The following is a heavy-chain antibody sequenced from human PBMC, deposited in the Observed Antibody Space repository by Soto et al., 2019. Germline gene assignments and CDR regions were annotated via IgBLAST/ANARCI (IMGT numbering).Heavy chain of an antibody. V-gene: IGHV4-4*07. CDR2: IYTSGST. CDR1: GGSISSYY. CDR3: ARDPGIAAAGAYYYGMDV. Sequence: SETLSRTCTVSGGSISSYYWSWIRQPAGKGLEWIGRIYTSGSTNYNPSLKSRVTMSVDTSKNQFSLKLSSVTAADTAVYYCARDPGIAAAGAYYYGMDVWGQGTTVTVSS. D-gene: IGHD6-13*01. J-gene: IGHJ6*02.